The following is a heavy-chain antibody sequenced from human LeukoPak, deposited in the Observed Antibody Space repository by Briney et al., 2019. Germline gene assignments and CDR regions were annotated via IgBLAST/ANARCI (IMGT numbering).Heavy chain of an antibody. Sequence: SETLSLTCAVYGESFSGYYWSWIRQPPGKGLEWIGEINHSGSTNFNPSLKSRVTISLDTSKNQFSLKLSSVTAADTAVYYCARGRRPDGLYWGQGTLVTASS. CDR3: ARGRRPDGLY. CDR2: INHSGST. D-gene: IGHD1-14*01. V-gene: IGHV4-34*01. J-gene: IGHJ4*02. CDR1: GESFSGYY.